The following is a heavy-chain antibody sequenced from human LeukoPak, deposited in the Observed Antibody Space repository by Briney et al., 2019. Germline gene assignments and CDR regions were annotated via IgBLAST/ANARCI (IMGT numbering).Heavy chain of an antibody. CDR2: IYPGDSDT. Sequence: GESLKISCKGSGYSFTSYWIGWVRPMPGKGLEWMGIIYPGDSDTRYSPSFQGQVTISADKSISTAYLQWSSLKASDTAMYYCARHSSAYCGGDCYRTDAFDIWGQGTMVTVSS. V-gene: IGHV5-51*01. D-gene: IGHD2-21*02. J-gene: IGHJ3*02. CDR3: ARHSSAYCGGDCYRTDAFDI. CDR1: GYSFTSYW.